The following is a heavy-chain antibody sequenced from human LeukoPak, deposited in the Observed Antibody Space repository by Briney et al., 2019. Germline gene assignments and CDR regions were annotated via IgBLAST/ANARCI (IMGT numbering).Heavy chain of an antibody. CDR3: ARLGVVPAVTAYYFYVDV. V-gene: IGHV4-39*01. D-gene: IGHD2-2*01. CDR1: GGSISSSSYY. J-gene: IGHJ6*03. CDR2: IYYSGST. Sequence: SETLSLTCTVSGGSISSSSYYWGWIRQPPGKGLEWIGSIYYSGSTYYNPSLKSRVTISVGTSKNQFSLKLSSVTAADTAVYYCARLGVVPAVTAYYFYVDVWGKGTTVTVSS.